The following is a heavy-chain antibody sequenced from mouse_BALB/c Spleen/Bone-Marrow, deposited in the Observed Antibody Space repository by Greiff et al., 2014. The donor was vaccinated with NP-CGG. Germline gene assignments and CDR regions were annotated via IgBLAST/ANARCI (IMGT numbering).Heavy chain of an antibody. CDR1: GFTFSSYA. CDR2: ISSGGST. CDR3: ARGGGWLLSFDY. V-gene: IGHV5-6-5*01. J-gene: IGHJ2*01. D-gene: IGHD2-3*01. Sequence: EVKLQESGGGLVKPGGSLKLSCAASGFTFSSYAMSWVRQTPEKRLEWVASISSGGSTYYPDSVKGRFTISRDNARNILYLQTSSLRSEDTAMYYCARGGGWLLSFDYWGQGTTLTVSS.